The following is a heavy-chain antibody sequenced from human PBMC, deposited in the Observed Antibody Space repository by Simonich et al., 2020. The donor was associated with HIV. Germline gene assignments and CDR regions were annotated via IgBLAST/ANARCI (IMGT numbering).Heavy chain of an antibody. CDR1: GGSFSDYY. D-gene: IGHD4-17*01. J-gene: IGHJ5*02. CDR3: ARCLLSSTMTTRWFDP. V-gene: IGHV4-34*02. CDR2: INHSGSI. Sequence: QVQLQQWGAGLLEPSETLSLTCAVYGGSFSDYYWSWIRQPPGKGLEWIGEINHSGSINYNPSLKSRVNMSVDTSKNQFSLKLSSVTAADTAVYYCARCLLSSTMTTRWFDPWGQGTLVTVSS.